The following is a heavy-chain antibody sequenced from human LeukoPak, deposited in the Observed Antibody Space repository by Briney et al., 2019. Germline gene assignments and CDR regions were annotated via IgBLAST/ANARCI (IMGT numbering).Heavy chain of an antibody. CDR2: INPNSGGT. V-gene: IGHV1-2*02. Sequence: ASVKVSCKASGYTFIGYYMHWVRQAPGQRLEWMGWINPNSGGTNYAQKFQGRVTMTRDTSISTAYMELSRLRSDDTAVYYCARDYTGNPGTPGYWGQGTLVTVSS. CDR1: GYTFIGYY. D-gene: IGHD1/OR15-1a*01. J-gene: IGHJ4*02. CDR3: ARDYTGNPGTPGY.